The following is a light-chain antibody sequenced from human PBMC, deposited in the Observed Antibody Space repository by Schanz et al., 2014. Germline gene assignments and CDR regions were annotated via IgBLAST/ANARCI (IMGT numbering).Light chain of an antibody. CDR2: GAS. Sequence: EIVLTQSPGTLSLSPGERATLSCRASQSVSNNYLAWYQQKPGQAPRLLIYGASSRATGIPDRFSGSGSGTDFTLTISRLEPEDFATYYCLQYNSYPLTFGGGTRVEMK. V-gene: IGKV3-20*01. CDR3: LQYNSYPLT. J-gene: IGKJ4*01. CDR1: QSVSNNY.